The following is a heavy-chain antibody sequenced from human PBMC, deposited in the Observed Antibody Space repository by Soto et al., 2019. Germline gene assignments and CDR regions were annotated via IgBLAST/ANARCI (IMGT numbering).Heavy chain of an antibody. CDR1: GFTFSNYW. Sequence: EVQLVESGGGLVQPGESLRLSCAASGFTFSNYWMHWVRQAPGKGLVWVSRIDSDGSRITYADFVKGRFTISRDNAKNTVYLHMNSLTAEDTAVYYCVRPSRVVAVATREDFWGQGTLVTVSS. V-gene: IGHV3-74*01. CDR3: VRPSRVVAVATREDF. D-gene: IGHD2-15*01. J-gene: IGHJ4*02. CDR2: IDSDGSRI.